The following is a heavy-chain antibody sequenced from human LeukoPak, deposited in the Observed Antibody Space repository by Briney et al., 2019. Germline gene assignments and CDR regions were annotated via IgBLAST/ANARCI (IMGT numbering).Heavy chain of an antibody. CDR2: SKSKTDGGTT. D-gene: IGHD2-21*02. Sequence: GGSLRLSCAASGFTFSNAWMSWVRQAPGKGLEWVGRSKSKTDGGTTDYAAPVKGTFTISRDDSKSLVFLQMNSLKTEDTAVYYCTVHLTASSLGHWGQGTLVTVSS. J-gene: IGHJ4*02. V-gene: IGHV3-15*01. CDR1: GFTFSNAW. CDR3: TVHLTASSLGH.